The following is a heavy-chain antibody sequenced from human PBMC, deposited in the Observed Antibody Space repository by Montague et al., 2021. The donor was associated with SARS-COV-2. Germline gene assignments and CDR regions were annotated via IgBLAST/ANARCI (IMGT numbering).Heavy chain of an antibody. J-gene: IGHJ5*02. Sequence: SETLSLTCTVSGGSLSSDYWSWIRQPPGKGLEWIGYIYYRGSTNYNPSLKSRVTLSVDTSKNQFPLKVYSVTAADTAVYYCARARQYNWFDAWGQGTLVTVSS. V-gene: IGHV4-59*01. D-gene: IGHD1-14*01. CDR1: GGSLSSDY. CDR3: ARARQYNWFDA. CDR2: IYYRGST.